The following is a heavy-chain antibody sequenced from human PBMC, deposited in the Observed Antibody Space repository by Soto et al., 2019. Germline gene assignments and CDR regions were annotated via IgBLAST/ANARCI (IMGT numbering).Heavy chain of an antibody. V-gene: IGHV3-30-3*01. D-gene: IGHD3-22*01. CDR2: ISYDGSNK. J-gene: IGHJ4*02. Sequence: GGSLRLSCAASGFTFSSYAMHWVRQAPGKGLEWVAVISYDGSNKYYADSVKGRFTISRDNSKNTLYLQMNSLRAEDTAVYYCARSYYYDSSGYYNYWGQGTLVTVSS. CDR3: ARSYYYDSSGYYNY. CDR1: GFTFSSYA.